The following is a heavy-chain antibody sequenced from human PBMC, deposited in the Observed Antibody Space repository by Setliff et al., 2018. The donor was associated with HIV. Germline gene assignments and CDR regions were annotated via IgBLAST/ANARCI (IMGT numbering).Heavy chain of an antibody. CDR2: IYYNTRT. Sequence: PSETLSLTCNVSGGSISSSSCYWAWLRQPPGKEPEWIAGIYYNTRTYYNLSLRSRVTISVDTSKNLFSLKMTSVTAADTAVYYCAGNQNWNGYAFPYIDVWGKGTTVTVSS. J-gene: IGHJ6*03. CDR3: AGNQNWNGYAFPYIDV. D-gene: IGHD3-3*01. CDR1: GGSISSSSCY. V-gene: IGHV4-39*02.